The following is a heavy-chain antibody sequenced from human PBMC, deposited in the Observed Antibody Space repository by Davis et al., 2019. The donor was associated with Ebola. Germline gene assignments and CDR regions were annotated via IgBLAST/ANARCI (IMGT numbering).Heavy chain of an antibody. CDR3: ARDRPSYYGSGKVDAFDI. CDR2: IYSGGST. Sequence: PSETLSLTCAVYGGSFSGYYWSWVRQAPGKGLEWVSVIYSGGSTYYADSVKGRFTISRDNSKNTLYLQMNSLRAEDTAVYYCARDRPSYYGSGKVDAFDIWGQGTMVTVSS. J-gene: IGHJ3*02. V-gene: IGHV3-53*01. CDR1: GGSFSGYY. D-gene: IGHD3-10*01.